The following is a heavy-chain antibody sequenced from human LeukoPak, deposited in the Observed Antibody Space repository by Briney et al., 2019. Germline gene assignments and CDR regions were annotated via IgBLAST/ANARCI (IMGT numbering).Heavy chain of an antibody. V-gene: IGHV3-23*01. Sequence: GGSLRLSCAASGFTFSSYAMSWVRRAPGKGLEWVSAISGSGGSTYYADSVKGRFTISRDNSKNTLYLQMNSLRAEDTAVYYCAKVLGYYDSSVRGYFDYWGQGTLVTVSS. J-gene: IGHJ4*02. CDR3: AKVLGYYDSSVRGYFDY. D-gene: IGHD3-22*01. CDR2: ISGSGGST. CDR1: GFTFSSYA.